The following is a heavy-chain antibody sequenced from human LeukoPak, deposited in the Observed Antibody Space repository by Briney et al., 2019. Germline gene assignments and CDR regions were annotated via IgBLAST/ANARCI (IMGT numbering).Heavy chain of an antibody. CDR2: ISGSGGST. V-gene: IGHV3-23*01. CDR1: GFTFSSYA. CDR3: AKDPPELRYFDWLRLPAGDY. J-gene: IGHJ4*02. D-gene: IGHD3-9*01. Sequence: GGSLRPSCAASGFTFSSYAMSWVRQAPGKGLEWVSAISGSGGSTYYADSVKGRFTISRDNSKNTLYLQMNSLRAEDTAVYYCAKDPPELRYFDWLRLPAGDYWGQGTLVTVSS.